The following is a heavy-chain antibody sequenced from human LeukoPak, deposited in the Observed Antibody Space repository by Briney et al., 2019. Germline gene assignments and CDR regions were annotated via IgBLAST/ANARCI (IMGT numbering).Heavy chain of an antibody. CDR3: AREGSSWYPRFFDY. CDR2: INPNSGGT. J-gene: IGHJ4*02. V-gene: IGHV1-2*02. CDR1: GYTFTGYY. D-gene: IGHD6-13*01. Sequence: GASVKVSCKASGYTFTGYYMHWVRQAPGQGLEWMGWINPNSGGTNYAQKFQGRVTMTRDTSISTAYMELSRLRSDDTAVYYCAREGSSWYPRFFDYWGQGTLVTVSS.